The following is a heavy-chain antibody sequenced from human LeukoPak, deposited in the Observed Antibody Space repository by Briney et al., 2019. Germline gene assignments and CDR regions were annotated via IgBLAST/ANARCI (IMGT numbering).Heavy chain of an antibody. D-gene: IGHD3-22*01. CDR1: GFTFSSYD. V-gene: IGHV3-13*04. CDR3: AREGDYYDSSGYYSTCFDL. CDR2: IGTAGDT. Sequence: GGSLRLSCAASGFTFSSYDMHWVRQATEKGLEWVSTIGTAGDTYYPGSVKGRFTISRENAKNSLYLQMNSLRAGDTAVYYCAREGDYYDSSGYYSTCFDLWGRGTLVTVSS. J-gene: IGHJ2*01.